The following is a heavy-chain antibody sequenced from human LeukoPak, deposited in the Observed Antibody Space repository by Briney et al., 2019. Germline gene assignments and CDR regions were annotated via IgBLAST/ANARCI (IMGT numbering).Heavy chain of an antibody. Sequence: GESLKISCKGSGYRFTSYWIGWVRQMPGKGLECIGLIYPGDSDIRYSPSFQGQVTISADKSVSTSFLQWSSLKASDTAMYYCATGYSGGRGAFDIWGQGTMVTVSS. CDR2: IYPGDSDI. V-gene: IGHV5-51*01. D-gene: IGHD6-19*01. J-gene: IGHJ3*02. CDR3: ATGYSGGRGAFDI. CDR1: GYRFTSYW.